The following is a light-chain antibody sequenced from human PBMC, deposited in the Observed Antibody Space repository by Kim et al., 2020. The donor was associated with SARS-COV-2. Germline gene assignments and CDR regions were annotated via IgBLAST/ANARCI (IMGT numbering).Light chain of an antibody. CDR3: MQGTHWPWT. Sequence: DVVMSQSPLSLPVTLGQPASISCGSSQSLVYSDGNTYLHWFQQRPGQSPRRLIYRVSNRDSGVPDRFSGSGSGTDFTLKISRVEAGDVGVYYCMQGTHWPWTFGKGPRWIS. CDR2: RVS. V-gene: IGKV2-30*01. J-gene: IGKJ1*01. CDR1: QSLVYSDGNTY.